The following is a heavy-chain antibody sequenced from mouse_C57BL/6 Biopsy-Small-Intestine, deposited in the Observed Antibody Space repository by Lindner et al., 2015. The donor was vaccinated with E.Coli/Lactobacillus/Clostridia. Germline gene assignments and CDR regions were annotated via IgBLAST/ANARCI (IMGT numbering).Heavy chain of an antibody. CDR2: MYYSGTI. Sequence: VQLQESGPGLVKPSQTVFLTCTVTGISITTGNFRWNWIRQFPRKQTGVDRYMYYSGTITYNPSLTSRTTITRDTPKNQFFLEMTSLTAEDTATYYCARDYDWYFDVWGTGTTVTVSS. J-gene: IGHJ1*03. V-gene: IGHV3-5*01. D-gene: IGHD2-12*01. CDR3: ARDYDWYFDV. CDR1: GISITTGNFR.